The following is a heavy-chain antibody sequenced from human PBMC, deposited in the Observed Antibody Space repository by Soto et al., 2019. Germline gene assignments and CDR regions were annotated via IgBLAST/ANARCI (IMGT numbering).Heavy chain of an antibody. CDR2: IYHSGST. CDR1: GGSISSGGYS. D-gene: IGHD2-21*02. J-gene: IGHJ4*02. CDR3: ARGGGDCYSGGSWDLCAFDY. Sequence: QLQLQESGSGLVKPSQTLSLTCAVSGGSISSGGYSWSWIRQPPGKGLEWIGYIYHSGSTYYNPTLKSRVTISVDRSKNQFSLKLSSVTAADTAVYYCARGGGDCYSGGSWDLCAFDYWGQGTLVTVSS. V-gene: IGHV4-30-2*01.